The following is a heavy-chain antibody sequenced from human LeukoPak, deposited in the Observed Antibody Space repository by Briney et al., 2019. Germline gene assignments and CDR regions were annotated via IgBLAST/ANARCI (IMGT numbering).Heavy chain of an antibody. Sequence: SVKVSCKASGGTFSSYAISWVRQAPGQGLEWMGGIIPIFGTANYAQKFQGRVTITADESTSTAYMELSSLRSEDTAVYYCARGDYCSSTSCYGRLDYWGQGTLVTVSS. J-gene: IGHJ4*02. V-gene: IGHV1-69*13. CDR1: GGTFSSYA. D-gene: IGHD2-2*01. CDR2: IIPIFGTA. CDR3: ARGDYCSSTSCYGRLDY.